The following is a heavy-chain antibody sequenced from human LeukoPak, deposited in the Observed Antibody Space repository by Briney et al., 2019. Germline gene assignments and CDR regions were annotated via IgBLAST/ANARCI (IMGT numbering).Heavy chain of an antibody. D-gene: IGHD3-22*01. Sequence: GGSLRLPCAVSGFTFSDYYMSWIRQAPGKGLEWVSYISSSGSTIYYADSVKGRFTISRDNAKNSLYLQMNSLRAEDTAVYYCAREAVYYDSSGYQVYYFDYWGQGTLVTVSS. CDR3: AREAVYYDSSGYQVYYFDY. CDR1: GFTFSDYY. CDR2: ISSSGSTI. J-gene: IGHJ4*02. V-gene: IGHV3-11*04.